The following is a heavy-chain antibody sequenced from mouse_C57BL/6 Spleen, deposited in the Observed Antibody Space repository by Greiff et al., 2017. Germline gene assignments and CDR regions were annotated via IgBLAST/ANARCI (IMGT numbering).Heavy chain of an antibody. V-gene: IGHV10-1*01. CDR1: GFSFNTYA. D-gene: IGHD2-3*01. CDR3: VRGWLLQDY. Sequence: EVKLLESGGGLVQPKGSLKLSCAASGFSFNTYAMNWVRQAPGKGLEWVARIRSKSNNYATYYADSVKDRFTISRDDSESMLYLQMNNLKTEDTAMYYCVRGWLLQDYWGQGTTLTVSS. CDR2: IRSKSNNYAT. J-gene: IGHJ2*01.